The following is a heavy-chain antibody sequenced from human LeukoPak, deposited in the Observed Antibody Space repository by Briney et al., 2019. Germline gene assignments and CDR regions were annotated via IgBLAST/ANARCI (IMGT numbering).Heavy chain of an antibody. Sequence: PGGSLRLSCAASGFTFSSYWMSWVRQAPGKGLEWVANIKQDGSEKYYVDSVKGRFTISRDNAKNSLYLQMNSLRAEDTAVYYCARGLWSGLYYYYYYYMDVWGKGTTVTVSS. CDR3: ARGLWSGLYYYYYYYMDV. CDR1: GFTFSSYW. D-gene: IGHD3-3*01. J-gene: IGHJ6*03. CDR2: IKQDGSEK. V-gene: IGHV3-7*01.